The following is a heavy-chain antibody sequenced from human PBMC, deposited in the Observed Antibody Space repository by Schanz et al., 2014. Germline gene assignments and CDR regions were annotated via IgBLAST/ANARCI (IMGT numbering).Heavy chain of an antibody. CDR2: VSRSTPDI. CDR1: GITFSSHS. J-gene: IGHJ4*02. V-gene: IGHV3-48*01. Sequence: EVHLVESGGGLVQPGGSLRLSCAASGITFSSHSFNWVRQAPGKGLEWVSYVSRSTPDIYYADSVKGRFTMSRDNAKNSLYLQMDSLRAEDTAVYYCARDLPRTFLFDYWGQGTLVTVSS. CDR3: ARDLPRTFLFDY.